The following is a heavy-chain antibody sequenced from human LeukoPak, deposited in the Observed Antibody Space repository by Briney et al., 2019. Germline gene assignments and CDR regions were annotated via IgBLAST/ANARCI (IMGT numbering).Heavy chain of an antibody. D-gene: IGHD6-19*01. CDR2: ISSSGSII. CDR1: GFTFSDYY. V-gene: IGHV3-11*01. CDR3: ARPRSVAGPIDY. J-gene: IGHJ4*02. Sequence: GGSLRLSCAVSGFTFSDYYMSWIRQAPGKGLERVSYISSSGSIIYYGDSVKGRFTIPRDNAKNSLYLQMNSLRAEDTAVYYCARPRSVAGPIDYWGQGTLVTVSS.